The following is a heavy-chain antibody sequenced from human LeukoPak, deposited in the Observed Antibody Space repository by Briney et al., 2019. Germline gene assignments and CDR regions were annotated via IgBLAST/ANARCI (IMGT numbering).Heavy chain of an antibody. CDR3: ARDPPTEGYCSGGRCLLWYFDL. CDR1: GGSISSYY. V-gene: IGHV4-4*07. CDR2: IFISGRT. Sequence: SETLSLTCTVSGGSISSYYWSWIRQPAGKGLEWIGRIFISGRTNYNPSLKSRVTMSVDTSKNQFSLRLSSVTAADTAVYYCARDPPTEGYCSGGRCLLWYFDLWGRGTLVTVSS. J-gene: IGHJ2*01. D-gene: IGHD2-15*01.